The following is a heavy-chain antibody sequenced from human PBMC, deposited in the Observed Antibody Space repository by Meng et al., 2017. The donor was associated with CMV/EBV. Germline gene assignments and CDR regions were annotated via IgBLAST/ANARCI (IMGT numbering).Heavy chain of an antibody. CDR3: ARGGY. J-gene: IGHJ4*02. CDR1: GLRMRFFW. CDR2: IDENGSSV. V-gene: IGHV3-74*01. Sequence: GGAGGCLCCAGWSLGLSCGVFGLRMRFFWMHWVRQVPGKGLEWLSRIDENGSSVSYADSVRGRFTISRDDAKNTLFLQMNSLRVEDTAVYYCARGGYWGQGTLVTVSS.